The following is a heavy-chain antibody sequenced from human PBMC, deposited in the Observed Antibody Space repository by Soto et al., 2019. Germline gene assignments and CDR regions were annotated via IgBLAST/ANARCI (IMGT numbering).Heavy chain of an antibody. V-gene: IGHV3-23*01. D-gene: IGHD3-3*01. CDR2: ISGSGGST. CDR3: AKDQRLLSYYYCYMDV. CDR1: GFTFSSYA. Sequence: EVQLLESGGGLVQPGGSLRLSCAASGFTFSSYAMSWVRQAPGKGLEWVSAISGSGGSTYYADSVKGRFTISRDNSKNTLYLQMNSLRAEDTAVYYCAKDQRLLSYYYCYMDVWGKGTTVTVSS. J-gene: IGHJ6*03.